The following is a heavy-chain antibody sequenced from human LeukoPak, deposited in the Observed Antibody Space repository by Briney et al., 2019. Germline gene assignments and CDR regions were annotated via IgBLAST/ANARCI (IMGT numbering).Heavy chain of an antibody. Sequence: SETLSLTCAVYGGSFSGYYWSWIRQPPGKGLEWIGEIDHSGSTNYNPSLKSRVTISVDTSKNQFSLKLSSVTAADTAVYYCASSYYYDSSGGDVWGKGTTVTISS. J-gene: IGHJ6*04. V-gene: IGHV4-34*01. CDR2: IDHSGST. D-gene: IGHD3-22*01. CDR3: ASSYYYDSSGGDV. CDR1: GGSFSGYY.